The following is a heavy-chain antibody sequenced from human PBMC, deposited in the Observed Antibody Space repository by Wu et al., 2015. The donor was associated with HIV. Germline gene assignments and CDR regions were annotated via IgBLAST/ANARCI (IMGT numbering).Heavy chain of an antibody. CDR2: INHSGST. V-gene: IGHV4-34*01. D-gene: IGHD1-1*01. Sequence: QVQLQQWGAGLLKPSETLSLTCAVYGGSFSGYYWSWIRQPPGKGLEWIGEINHSGSTNYNPSLKSRVTISVDTSKNQFSLKLSSVTAADTAVYYCARVMVQTGDYYYYYMDVWGKGTTVTVSS. CDR3: ARVMVQTGDYYYYYMDV. CDR1: GGSFSGYY. J-gene: IGHJ6*03.